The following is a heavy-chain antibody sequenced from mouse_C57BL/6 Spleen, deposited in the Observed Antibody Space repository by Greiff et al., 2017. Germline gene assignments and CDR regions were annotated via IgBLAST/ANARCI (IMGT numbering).Heavy chain of an antibody. D-gene: IGHD1-1*01. CDR3: ARGNYGSSHFDV. V-gene: IGHV1-26*01. CDR2: INPNNGGT. Sequence: EVQLQQSGPELVKPGASVKISCKASGYTFTDYYMNWVKQSHGKSLEWIGDINPNNGGTSYNQKFKGKATLTVDKSSSTAYMELRSLTSADSAVYYCARGNYGSSHFDVWGTGTTVTVSS. CDR1: GYTFTDYY. J-gene: IGHJ1*03.